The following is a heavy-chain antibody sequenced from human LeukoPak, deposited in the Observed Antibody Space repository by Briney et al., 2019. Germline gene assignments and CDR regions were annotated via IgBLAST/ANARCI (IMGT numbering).Heavy chain of an antibody. CDR3: ARPGRAAVVTSDFDY. J-gene: IGHJ4*02. V-gene: IGHV4-39*01. D-gene: IGHD4-23*01. CDR1: GGSISSSSYY. Sequence: SETLSLTCTVSGGSISSSSYYWAWIRQPPGKGLEWIGSVYYSGSAYYNPSLKSRVTISVDTSKNQFSLKLSSVTAADTAVYYCARPGRAAVVTSDFDYWGQGTLVTVSS. CDR2: VYYSGSA.